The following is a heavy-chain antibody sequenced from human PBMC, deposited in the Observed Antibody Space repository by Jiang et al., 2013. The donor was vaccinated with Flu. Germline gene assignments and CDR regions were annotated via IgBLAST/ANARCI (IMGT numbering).Heavy chain of an antibody. J-gene: IGHJ4*02. V-gene: IGHV3-48*02. CDR2: ISSSSSTI. CDR3: ASGYCSGGSCYRGLDY. D-gene: IGHD2-15*01. Sequence: YISSSSSTIYYADSVKGRFTISRDNAKNSLYLQMNSLRDEDTAVYYCASGYCSGGSCYRGLDYWGQGTLVTVSS.